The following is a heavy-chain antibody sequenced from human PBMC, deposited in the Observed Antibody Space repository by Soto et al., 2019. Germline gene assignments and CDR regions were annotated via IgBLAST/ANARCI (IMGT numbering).Heavy chain of an antibody. V-gene: IGHV1-2*02. CDR2: INPNSGGT. CDR1: GYTFTGHY. Sequence: ASLKVSCKASGYTFTGHYMHWVRQAPGQGLEWMGWINPNSGGTNYAQKFQGRVTMTRDTSISTAYMELSRLRSDDTAVSYCARDLDSSSWYDYWGQGTLVTVSS. D-gene: IGHD6-13*01. CDR3: ARDLDSSSWYDY. J-gene: IGHJ4*02.